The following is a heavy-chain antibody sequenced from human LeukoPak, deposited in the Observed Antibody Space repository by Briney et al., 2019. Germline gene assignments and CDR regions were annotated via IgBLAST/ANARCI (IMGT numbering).Heavy chain of an antibody. D-gene: IGHD3-10*01. V-gene: IGHV3-7*05. J-gene: IGHJ4*02. CDR1: GFTFSSSW. Sequence: GGSLRLSCTASGFTFSSSWMNWVRQAPGKGLEWVASINQDGSEKYYVDSVKGRFTISRDNAKNSLYLQMNGLRAEDTAVYYCARDVYAPMGYWGQGTRVTVSS. CDR2: INQDGSEK. CDR3: ARDVYAPMGY.